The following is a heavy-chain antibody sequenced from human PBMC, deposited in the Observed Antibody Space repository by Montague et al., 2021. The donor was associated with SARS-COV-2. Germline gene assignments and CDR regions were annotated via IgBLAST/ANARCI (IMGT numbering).Heavy chain of an antibody. CDR2: IFYNGYT. J-gene: IGHJ5*02. D-gene: IGHD1-14*01. CDR1: GGSISSYY. V-gene: IGHV4-59*08. CDR3: ARHSVSEDGTFFRSYFDP. Sequence: SETLSLTCTVSGGSISSYYWSWIRQPPGKGLEWIGYIFYNGYTKYNPSLESRVTLSVDTPGNQFFLSLRSVTASDTATYFCARHSVSEDGTFFRSYFDPWGQGAQVIVSS.